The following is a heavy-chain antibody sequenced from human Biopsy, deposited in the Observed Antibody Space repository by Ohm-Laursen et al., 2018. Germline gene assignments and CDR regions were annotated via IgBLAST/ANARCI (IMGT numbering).Heavy chain of an antibody. D-gene: IGHD1-26*01. CDR2: IIPMFGTA. V-gene: IGHV1-69*01. J-gene: IGHJ4*02. CDR1: GGTFINYA. Sequence: SSVKVSCKASGGTFINYAISWVRQAPGQGLEWMGGIIPMFGTANYAQMFQGRVTISAVESTSTYYMELNSLTTEETAIYYCARGPHSGSHSCFDYWGRGTLVTVSS. CDR3: ARGPHSGSHSCFDY.